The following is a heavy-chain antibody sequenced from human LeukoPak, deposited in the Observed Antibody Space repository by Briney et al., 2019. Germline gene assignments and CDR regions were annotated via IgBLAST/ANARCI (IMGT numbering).Heavy chain of an antibody. Sequence: GGSLRLSCAASGFTFSSYAMSWVRQTPGKGLEWVSGITASGGSTYHADSVKSRFTISRDNSINTLNLQMNNLRAEDTAIYYCAKGLGFWSGYYTPFDYWGQGSSVTVSS. CDR2: ITASGGST. D-gene: IGHD3-3*01. CDR1: GFTFSSYA. V-gene: IGHV3-23*01. J-gene: IGHJ4*02. CDR3: AKGLGFWSGYYTPFDY.